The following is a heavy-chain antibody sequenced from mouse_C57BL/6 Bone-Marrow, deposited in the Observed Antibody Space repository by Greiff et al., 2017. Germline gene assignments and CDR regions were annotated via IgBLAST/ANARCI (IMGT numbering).Heavy chain of an antibody. CDR1: GFNIKDDY. D-gene: IGHD1-1*01. Sequence: DVQLQEPGAELVRPGASVKLSCTASGFNIKDDYMHWVKQRPEQGLEWIGWIDPENGDTEYASKFQGKATITADTSSNTAYLQLSSLTSEDTAVYYCTSLIPYFDYWGQGTTLTVSS. V-gene: IGHV14-4*01. J-gene: IGHJ2*01. CDR2: IDPENGDT. CDR3: TSLIPYFDY.